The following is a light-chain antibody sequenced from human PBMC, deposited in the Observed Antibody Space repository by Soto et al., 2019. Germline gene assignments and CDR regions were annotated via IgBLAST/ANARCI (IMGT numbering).Light chain of an antibody. Sequence: EIVLTQSPGTLSLSPGERATLSCRASQSVSSSYLAWYQQKPGQAPRLLIYGASSRATGIPDRVSGSGSGTDVTLTISRLEPEDFAVYYCQQSGSSPPYTFGQGTKLEIK. CDR3: QQSGSSPPYT. CDR1: QSVSSSY. J-gene: IGKJ2*01. CDR2: GAS. V-gene: IGKV3-20*01.